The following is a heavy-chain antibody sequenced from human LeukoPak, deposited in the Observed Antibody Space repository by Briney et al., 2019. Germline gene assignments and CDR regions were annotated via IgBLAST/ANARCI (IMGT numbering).Heavy chain of an antibody. V-gene: IGHV3-21*01. CDR1: GFTFSTYY. CDR3: ARKMKTGDRVGTFDI. J-gene: IGHJ3*02. D-gene: IGHD1-1*01. Sequence: PGGSLRLSCAASGFTFSTYYMNWVRQAPMKGLEWVSSIGTDGSYIYYADSVQGRFTISRDNAKNSLYLQMNSLTAEDTAVYYCARKMKTGDRVGTFDIWGQGTMVTVSS. CDR2: IGTDGSYI.